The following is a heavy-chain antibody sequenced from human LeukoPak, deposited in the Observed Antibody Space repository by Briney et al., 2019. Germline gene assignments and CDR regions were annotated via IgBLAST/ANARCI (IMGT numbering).Heavy chain of an antibody. CDR1: GGSISSYY. CDR3: ARGMQQLYHFDS. Sequence: NPSETLSLTCAVSGGSISSYYWSWIRQPPGKGLEWIGYIYYSGSTNYNPSLKSRVTISVDTSKNQFSLKLSSVTAADTAVYYCARGMQQLYHFDSWGRGTLVTVSS. V-gene: IGHV4-59*01. D-gene: IGHD6-13*01. CDR2: IYYSGST. J-gene: IGHJ4*02.